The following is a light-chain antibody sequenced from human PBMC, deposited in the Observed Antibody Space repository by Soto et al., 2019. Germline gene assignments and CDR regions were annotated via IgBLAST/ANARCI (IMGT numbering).Light chain of an antibody. CDR2: DVS. CDR3: SSYTSSSTGNYV. V-gene: IGLV2-14*01. J-gene: IGLJ1*01. Sequence: QSVLTQPASVSGYPGQSITISCTGTSSDVGGYNYVSWYQQHPGKAPKLMIYDVSNRPSGVSNRFSGSKSGNTASLTISGLQAEDEADYYCSSYTSSSTGNYVFGTGTKLTVL. CDR1: SSDVGGYNY.